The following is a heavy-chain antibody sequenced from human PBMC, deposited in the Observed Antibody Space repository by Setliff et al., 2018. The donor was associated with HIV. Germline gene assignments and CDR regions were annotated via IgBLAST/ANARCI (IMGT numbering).Heavy chain of an antibody. V-gene: IGHV4-4*07. CDR2: INTSGST. J-gene: IGHJ4*02. CDR1: GGSVSNYY. Sequence: NPSETLSLTCTVSGGSVSNYYWTWIRQSAGKGLEWIGHINTSGSTKYNPSLKSRLTMSVDSSQNQFSLKLSSVTAADTAIYYCARRIYGNNPYFDYWSQGTLVTVSS. CDR3: ARRIYGNNPYFDY. D-gene: IGHD4-17*01.